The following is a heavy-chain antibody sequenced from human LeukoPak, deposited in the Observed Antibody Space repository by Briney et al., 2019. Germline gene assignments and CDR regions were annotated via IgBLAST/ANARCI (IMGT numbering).Heavy chain of an antibody. CDR3: ARAKNMEGWFDP. CDR1: GGSFSGYY. D-gene: IGHD1-1*01. Sequence: PSETLSLTCAVYGGSFSGYYWSWIRQPPGKGLEWIGEINHSGSTNYNPSLKSRVTISVDTSKNQFSLKLSSVTAADTAVYYCARAKNMEGWFDPWGQGTLVTVSS. V-gene: IGHV4-34*01. J-gene: IGHJ5*02. CDR2: INHSGST.